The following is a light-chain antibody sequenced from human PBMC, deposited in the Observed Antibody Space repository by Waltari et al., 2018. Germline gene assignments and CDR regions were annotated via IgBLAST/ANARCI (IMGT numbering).Light chain of an antibody. CDR2: SNN. J-gene: IGLJ2*01. V-gene: IGLV1-44*01. Sequence: QSMLTQPPSASGTTGQRVTISCSGGRSNIGTNTVNWYQQVPGTAPKLLIYSNNQRPSGGPDRFSGSRSGTSASLAISGPQSEDEGEYYCAAWDASLNALLFGGGTTLTVL. CDR1: RSNIGTNT. CDR3: AAWDASLNALL.